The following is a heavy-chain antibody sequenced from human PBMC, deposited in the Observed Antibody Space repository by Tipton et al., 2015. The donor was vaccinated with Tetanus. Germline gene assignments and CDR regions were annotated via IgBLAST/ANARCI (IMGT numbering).Heavy chain of an antibody. Sequence: SLRLSCAASGFIFSHYGMHWVRQVPGKGLEWVAIIWYGGSNIQYADSVRGRVTISRDNSRNVLYLLMSSPRVEGTAVYYCARAFTPAGYAPEIWGPGTMVTVSS. CDR2: IWYGGSNI. CDR1: GFIFSHYG. J-gene: IGHJ3*02. V-gene: IGHV3-33*01. D-gene: IGHD2-2*01. CDR3: ARAFTPAGYAPEI.